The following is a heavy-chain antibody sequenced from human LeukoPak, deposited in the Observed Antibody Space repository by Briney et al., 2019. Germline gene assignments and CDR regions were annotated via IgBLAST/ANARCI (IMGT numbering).Heavy chain of an antibody. J-gene: IGHJ4*02. CDR1: GFSFSSYE. V-gene: IGHV3-48*03. D-gene: IGHD2-2*01. CDR2: ISSSGSTI. CDR3: ARGYCNSDSCYGGDY. Sequence: GGSLRLSCAGSGFSFSSYEMNWVRQAPGKGLEWVSYISSSGSTIYYADSVKGRFTISRDNAKNSLYLYMNSLRAEDTALYYCARGYCNSDSCYGGDYWGQGTLVTVSS.